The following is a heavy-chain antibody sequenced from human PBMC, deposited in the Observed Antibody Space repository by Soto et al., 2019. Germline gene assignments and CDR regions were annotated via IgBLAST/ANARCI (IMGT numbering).Heavy chain of an antibody. V-gene: IGHV1-18*01. CDR3: ARDKGDGSGSYYGY. CDR2: ISAYNGNT. Sequence: QVQLVQSGAEVKKPGASVKVSCKASGYTFTSYGISWVRQAPGQGLEWMGWISAYNGNTNYAKKLQGRVTMTTDTSTNTAYRDLRSLRCDDTAVYDCARDKGDGSGSYYGYWGQCTLVTVSS. J-gene: IGHJ1*01. D-gene: IGHD3-10*01. CDR1: GYTFTSYG.